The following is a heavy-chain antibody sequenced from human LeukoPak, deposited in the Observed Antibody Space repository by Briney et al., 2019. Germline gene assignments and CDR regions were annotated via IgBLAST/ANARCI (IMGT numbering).Heavy chain of an antibody. CDR3: AWGYSYGEGGFDY. Sequence: PGRSLRLSCAASGFTFSSYGMHWVRQAPGKGLEWVAVISYDGSNKYYADSVKGRFTISRDNSKNTLYLQMNSLRAKDTAVYYCAWGYSYGEGGFDYWGQGTLVTVSS. J-gene: IGHJ4*02. CDR2: ISYDGSNK. V-gene: IGHV3-30*03. CDR1: GFTFSSYG. D-gene: IGHD5-18*01.